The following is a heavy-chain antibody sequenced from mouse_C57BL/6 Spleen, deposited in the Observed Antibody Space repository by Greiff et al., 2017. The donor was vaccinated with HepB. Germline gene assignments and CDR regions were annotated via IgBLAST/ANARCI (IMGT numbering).Heavy chain of an antibody. CDR2: IHPNSGST. Sequence: VQLQQPGAELVKPGASVKLSCKASGYTFTSYWMHWVKQRPGQGLEWIGMIHPNSGSTNYNEKFKSKATLTVDKSSSTAYMQLSSLTSEDSAVYYCARSGIYYGNYGTYWGQGTLVTVSA. V-gene: IGHV1-64*01. D-gene: IGHD2-1*01. J-gene: IGHJ3*01. CDR3: ARSGIYYGNYGTY. CDR1: GYTFTSYW.